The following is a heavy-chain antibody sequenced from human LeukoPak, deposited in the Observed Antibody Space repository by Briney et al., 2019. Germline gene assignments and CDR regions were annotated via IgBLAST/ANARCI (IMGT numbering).Heavy chain of an antibody. CDR2: IMPLFNTA. CDR3: ARVDRYHYYLDV. J-gene: IGHJ6*03. V-gene: IGHV1-69*05. Sequence: SVKVSCKASGGTFSSYSITWVRQAPGQGLEWMGGIMPLFNTANYAQQFQGRVTITTDESTSTAYMELSSLRFEDTAMYYCARVDRYHYYLDVWGKGPRSPSP. CDR1: GGTFSSYS.